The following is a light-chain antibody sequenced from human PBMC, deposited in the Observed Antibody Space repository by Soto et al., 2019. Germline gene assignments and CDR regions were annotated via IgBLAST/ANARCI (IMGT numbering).Light chain of an antibody. CDR3: QKYDTAPQT. J-gene: IGKJ1*01. CDR2: AAS. V-gene: IGKV1-27*01. CDR1: QGIIDY. Sequence: DIQMTQSPSSLSASVGDTVTITCRASQGIIDYLAWYQQRPGKVPKLLIYAASTLQTGVPSRFSGSGAGTDFTLTISSLQPEDVGSYYCQKYDTAPQTFGQGTRVEIK.